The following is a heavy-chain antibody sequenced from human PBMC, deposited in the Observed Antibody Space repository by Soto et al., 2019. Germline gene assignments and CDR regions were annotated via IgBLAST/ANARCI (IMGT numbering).Heavy chain of an antibody. J-gene: IGHJ6*02. Sequence: QVQLVQSGAEVKKPGASVKVSCKASGYTFTTYYMHWVRQAPGQGLEWMGIINPSGGSTSYAQKFQGRVTMTRDTSTSTVYMELSSLRSEDTAVSYCARESVDIVATTRVSGGMDVWGQGTTVTVSS. CDR2: INPSGGST. V-gene: IGHV1-46*01. CDR3: ARESVDIVATTRVSGGMDV. CDR1: GYTFTTYY. D-gene: IGHD5-12*01.